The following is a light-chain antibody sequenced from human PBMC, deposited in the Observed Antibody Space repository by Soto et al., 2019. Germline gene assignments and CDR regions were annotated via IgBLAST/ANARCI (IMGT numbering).Light chain of an antibody. J-gene: IGKJ1*01. Sequence: DIQMTQSPSSLSVSIGDRATISCRASQGISNDLAWYQQKPGKAPYLLIYAASTSHAGVPSRFRGSGSGTDFTLIISSLHPEDVATYYCQNYNSAPRTFGQGTKVDIK. CDR1: QGISND. CDR2: AAS. V-gene: IGKV1-27*01. CDR3: QNYNSAPRT.